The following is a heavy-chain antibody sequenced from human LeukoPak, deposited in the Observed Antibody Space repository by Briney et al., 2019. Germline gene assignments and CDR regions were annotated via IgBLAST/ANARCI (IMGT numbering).Heavy chain of an antibody. CDR2: ISTTGST. Sequence: SETLSLTCTVSGGSISRYYWNWIRQPAGKGLEWIGRISTTGSTNYNPSLKSRLTMSVDTSKNQFSLRLSSVSAADTAVYYCAREYSSSSGRTFDYWGQGTLVTVSS. J-gene: IGHJ4*02. V-gene: IGHV4-4*07. D-gene: IGHD6-6*01. CDR1: GGSISRYY. CDR3: AREYSSSSGRTFDY.